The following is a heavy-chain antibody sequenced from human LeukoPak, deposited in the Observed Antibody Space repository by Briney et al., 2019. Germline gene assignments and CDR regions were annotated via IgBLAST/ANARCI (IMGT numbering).Heavy chain of an antibody. V-gene: IGHV3-23*01. J-gene: IGHJ4*02. CDR1: GFTFSSYA. Sequence: PGGSLRLSCAASGFTFSSYAMSWVRQAPGKGLEWVSAISGSGGSTYYADPVKGRSTISRDNSKNTLYLQMNSLRAEATAVYYCAGRTMVRGVMFVYWGQGTLVTVSA. CDR3: AGRTMVRGVMFVY. CDR2: ISGSGGST. D-gene: IGHD3-10*01.